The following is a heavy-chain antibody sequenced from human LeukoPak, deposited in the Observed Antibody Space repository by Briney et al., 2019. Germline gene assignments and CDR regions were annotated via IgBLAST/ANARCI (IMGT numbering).Heavy chain of an antibody. D-gene: IGHD3-22*01. J-gene: IGHJ4*02. CDR1: GFTFSSYA. CDR2: ISGSGGST. Sequence: GGSLRLSCAASGFTFSSYAMSWVRQAPGKGLEWASAISGSGGSTYYAYSVKGWFTISRDNSKNTLYLQMTSLRAEDTAVYYCAKDCRTTYYYDSSGYYWDYWGQGTLVTVSS. V-gene: IGHV3-23*01. CDR3: AKDCRTTYYYDSSGYYWDY.